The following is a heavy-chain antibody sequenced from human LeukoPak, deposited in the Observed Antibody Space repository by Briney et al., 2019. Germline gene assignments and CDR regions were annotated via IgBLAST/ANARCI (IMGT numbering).Heavy chain of an antibody. V-gene: IGHV3-7*03. CDR3: AKVPLYSSS. D-gene: IGHD6-19*01. CDR1: RFIFSSYW. Sequence: GGSLRLSCAASRFIFSSYWMSWVRQAPGKGLEWVANIKEDGRETYYADSVKGRFTISRDNSKNTLYLQMNSLRAEDTAVYYCAKVPLYSSSWGQGTLVTVSS. CDR2: IKEDGRET. J-gene: IGHJ5*02.